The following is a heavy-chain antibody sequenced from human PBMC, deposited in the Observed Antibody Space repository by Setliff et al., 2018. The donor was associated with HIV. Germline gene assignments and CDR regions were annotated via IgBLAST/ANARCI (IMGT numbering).Heavy chain of an antibody. CDR2: INHSGST. CDR1: GGSFSGYY. V-gene: IGHV4-34*01. CDR3: ARGKGSGWYLRFDY. D-gene: IGHD6-19*01. Sequence: TSETLSLTCAVYGGSFSGYYWSWIRQPPGKGLEWIGEINHSGSTNYNPSLKSRVTISVDTSKNQFSLKLSSVTAADTVVYYCARGKGSGWYLRFDYWGQVTLVTVSS. J-gene: IGHJ4*02.